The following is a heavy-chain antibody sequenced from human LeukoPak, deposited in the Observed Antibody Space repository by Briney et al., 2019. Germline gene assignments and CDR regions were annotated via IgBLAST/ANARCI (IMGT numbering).Heavy chain of an antibody. CDR1: GFTFNSYS. CDR3: ARATTDYYDSSGYQYYFDY. D-gene: IGHD3-22*01. Sequence: GGSLRLSCAASGFTFNSYSMNWVRQAPGKGLEWVSSISSSSSYIYYADSVKGRFTISRDNAKNSLYLQMNSLRAEDTAVYYCARATTDYYDSSGYQYYFDYWGQGTLVTVSS. CDR2: ISSSSSYI. V-gene: IGHV3-21*01. J-gene: IGHJ4*02.